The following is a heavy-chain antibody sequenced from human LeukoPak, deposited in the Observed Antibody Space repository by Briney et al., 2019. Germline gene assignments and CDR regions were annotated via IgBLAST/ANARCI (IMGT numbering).Heavy chain of an antibody. Sequence: ASVKVSCKASGYTFTGYHIHWVRQAPGRGLEWMGRINPNSGDTNSAQRFQGRVTMTRDTSISTAYMELIRLKSGDTAVFYCARDCCSSTSCLFDYWGQGTLVTVSS. J-gene: IGHJ4*02. CDR1: GYTFTGYH. CDR3: ARDCCSSTSCLFDY. V-gene: IGHV1-2*06. D-gene: IGHD2-2*01. CDR2: INPNSGDT.